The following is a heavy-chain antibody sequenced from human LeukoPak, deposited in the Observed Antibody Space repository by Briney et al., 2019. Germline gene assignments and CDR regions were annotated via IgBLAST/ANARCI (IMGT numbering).Heavy chain of an antibody. Sequence: GGSLRLSCAASGFTFSNAWMDWVRQAPGKGLEWVGRIKSKTDGGTTDYAAPVKGRFTISRDDSKNTLYLQMNSLKTEDTAVYYCTTVIVVVPAATAAYDGYWGQGTLVTVSS. J-gene: IGHJ4*02. V-gene: IGHV3-15*07. CDR3: TTVIVVVPAATAAYDGY. CDR1: GFTFSNAW. CDR2: IKSKTDGGTT. D-gene: IGHD2-2*01.